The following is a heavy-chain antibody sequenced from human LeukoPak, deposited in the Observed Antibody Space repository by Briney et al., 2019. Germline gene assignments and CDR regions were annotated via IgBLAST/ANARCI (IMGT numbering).Heavy chain of an antibody. CDR3: ARGGIGEYDYIWGSYRYIGHHPNYFDY. V-gene: IGHV4-34*01. CDR2: INHSGST. CDR1: GGSFSGYY. Sequence: PSETLSLTRAVYGGSFSGYYWSWIRQPPGKGLEWIGEINHSGSTNYNPSLKSRVTISVDTSKNQFSLKLSSVTAADTAVYYCARGGIGEYDYIWGSYRYIGHHPNYFDYWGQGTLVTVSS. D-gene: IGHD3-16*02. J-gene: IGHJ4*02.